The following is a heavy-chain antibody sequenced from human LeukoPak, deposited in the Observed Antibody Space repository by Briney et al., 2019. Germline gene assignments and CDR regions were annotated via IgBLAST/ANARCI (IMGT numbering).Heavy chain of an antibody. CDR3: ARGLVRGVIRNAFDI. J-gene: IGHJ3*02. V-gene: IGHV4-4*07. Sequence: SETLSLTCTVSGGSISSYYWSWIRQPAGKGLEWIGRIYTSGSTNYNPSLKSRVTMSVDTSKNQFSLKLSSVTAADTAVYYCARGLVRGVIRNAFDIWGQGTMVTVSS. CDR1: GGSISSYY. D-gene: IGHD3-10*01. CDR2: IYTSGST.